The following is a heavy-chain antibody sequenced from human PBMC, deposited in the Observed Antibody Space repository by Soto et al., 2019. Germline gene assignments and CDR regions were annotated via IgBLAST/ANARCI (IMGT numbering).Heavy chain of an antibody. CDR1: GGSISSSSYY. CDR2: IYYSGST. Sequence: SETLSLTCTVSGGSISSSSYYWGWIRQPPGKGLEWIGSIYYSGSTYYNPSLKSRVTISVDTSKNQFSLKLSSVTAADTAVYYCARLIGNSWLDSWGQGTLVTVS. V-gene: IGHV4-39*01. J-gene: IGHJ5*01. CDR3: ARLIGNSWLDS.